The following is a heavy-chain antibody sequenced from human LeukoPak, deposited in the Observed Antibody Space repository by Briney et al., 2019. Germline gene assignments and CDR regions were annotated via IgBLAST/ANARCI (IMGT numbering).Heavy chain of an antibody. Sequence: PGGSLRLSCAASGFTFSTYSMNWVRQAPGKGLEWVSYISSSSSTIYYADSVKGRFTISRDNAKNSLYQQMNSLSADDTAVYYCAGGASEYSSSGDFACWGQGTLVTVSS. J-gene: IGHJ4*02. CDR3: AGGASEYSSSGDFAC. D-gene: IGHD6-6*01. CDR2: ISSSSSTI. CDR1: GFTFSTYS. V-gene: IGHV3-48*01.